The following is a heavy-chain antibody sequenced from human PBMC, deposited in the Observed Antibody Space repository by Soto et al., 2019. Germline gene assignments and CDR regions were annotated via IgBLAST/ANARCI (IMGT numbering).Heavy chain of an antibody. D-gene: IGHD3-3*02. CDR1: GDSISSSSYY. Sequence: QLQLQESGPGLVKPSETLSLTCTVSGDSISSSSYYWGWIRQPPGKGLEWIGSVYYTGSTFYNPSLKSRVTISVHTSKNRFSLKLSSVTAADTAVYSCARHFSGINITWYSPFDYWGQGTLVTVSS. CDR2: VYYTGST. V-gene: IGHV4-39*01. J-gene: IGHJ4*02. CDR3: ARHFSGINITWYSPFDY.